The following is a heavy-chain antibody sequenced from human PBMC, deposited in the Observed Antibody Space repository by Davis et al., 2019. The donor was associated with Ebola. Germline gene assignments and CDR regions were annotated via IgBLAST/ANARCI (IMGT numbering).Heavy chain of an antibody. CDR1: GYTFTSYA. V-gene: IGHV7-4-1*02. CDR2: INTNTGNP. J-gene: IGHJ5*02. Sequence: ASVKVSCKASGYTFTSYAMNWVRQAPGQGLEWMGWINTNTGNPTYAQGFTGRFVFSLDTSVSTAYLQWSSLKASDTAMYYCARPLPPITIFGVVPPPFGWFDPWGQGTLVTVSS. CDR3: ARPLPPITIFGVVPPPFGWFDP. D-gene: IGHD3-3*01.